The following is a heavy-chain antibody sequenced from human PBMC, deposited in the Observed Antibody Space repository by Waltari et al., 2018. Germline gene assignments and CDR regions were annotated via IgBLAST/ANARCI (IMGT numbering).Heavy chain of an antibody. V-gene: IGHV4-34*01. J-gene: IGHJ4*02. CDR3: ARHGRIRAVALIDS. Sequence: QVQLQQWGAGLMKPSETLSLTCAVYGASFNGYSWSWVRQPPGKGLEWIGEINDSGNTNYNPSLKTRVSMSVDTSKNQFSLKLTSVTAADTAVYYCARHGRIRAVALIDSWGQGTLVTVSS. CDR1: GASFNGYS. CDR2: INDSGNT. D-gene: IGHD2-15*01.